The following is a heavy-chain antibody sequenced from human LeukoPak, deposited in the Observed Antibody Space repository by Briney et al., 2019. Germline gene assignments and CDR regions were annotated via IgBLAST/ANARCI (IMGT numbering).Heavy chain of an antibody. J-gene: IGHJ4*02. V-gene: IGHV3-9*01. D-gene: IGHD3-22*01. Sequence: GGSLRLSCVASGFSFDDYAMHWVRQAPGKGLEWVSGVSWNSAIIGYADSVKGRFTISRDNAKNSLYLQMNSLRAEDTAFYYCTKDIGPLTYHYDTSGYSGAFDYWGQGTLVTVSS. CDR3: TKDIGPLTYHYDTSGYSGAFDY. CDR2: VSWNSAII. CDR1: GFSFDDYA.